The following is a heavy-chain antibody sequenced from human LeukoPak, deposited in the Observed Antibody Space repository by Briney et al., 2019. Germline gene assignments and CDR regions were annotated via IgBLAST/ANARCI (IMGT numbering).Heavy chain of an antibody. CDR1: GFTLSSYW. Sequence: PGGSLRLSCEASGFTLSSYWMSWVRQAPGKGLEWVARIKQDGSEKHYMDSVKGRFTISRDNAQNSLYLQMNTLRAKDTAVYYCARYIETPRRVLDYWGQGSLVTVSS. CDR3: ARYIETPRRVLDY. J-gene: IGHJ4*02. CDR2: IKQDGSEK. V-gene: IGHV3-7*01. D-gene: IGHD4-23*01.